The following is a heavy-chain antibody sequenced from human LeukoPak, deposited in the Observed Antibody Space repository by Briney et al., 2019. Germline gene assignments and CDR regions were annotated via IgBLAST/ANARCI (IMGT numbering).Heavy chain of an antibody. D-gene: IGHD1/OR15-1a*01. CDR1: GFTFSHFW. CDR2: IKKTGSET. CDR3: ARNNDMDV. V-gene: IGHV3-7*03. Sequence: GGSLRLSCAASGFTFSHFWMSWVRQAPGKGLEWVAYIKKTGSETYYVDSVKGRFTISRDTAKNSLYLQMNNLRAEDTALYYCARNNDMDVWGQGTTVIVSS. J-gene: IGHJ6*02.